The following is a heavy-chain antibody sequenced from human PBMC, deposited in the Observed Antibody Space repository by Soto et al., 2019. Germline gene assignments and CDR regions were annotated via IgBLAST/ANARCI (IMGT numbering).Heavy chain of an antibody. Sequence: ASVKVSCKVSGYTLTELSMHWVRQAPGKGLEWMGGFDPEDGETIYAQKFQGRVTMTEDTSTDTAYMELSSLRSEDTAVYYCATDASHGGNSWGWLDPWGQGTMVTVSS. D-gene: IGHD2-21*02. CDR1: GYTLTELS. CDR3: ATDASHGGNSWGWLDP. V-gene: IGHV1-24*01. CDR2: FDPEDGET. J-gene: IGHJ5*02.